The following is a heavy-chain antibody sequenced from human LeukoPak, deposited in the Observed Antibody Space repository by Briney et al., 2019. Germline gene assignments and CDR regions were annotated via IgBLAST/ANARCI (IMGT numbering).Heavy chain of an antibody. V-gene: IGHV4-59*08. D-gene: IGHD5-24*01. CDR1: GGSITSSY. CDR2: FYYSGAT. J-gene: IGHJ4*02. Sequence: PSETLSLTCTVSGGSITSSYWSWLRQPPGKGLQWLGYFYYSGATNYNPSLKSRVTISVDTSKTQLSLKMTSMTAADTAVYYCARSNARDGYNFGYWGQGTLVTVSS. CDR3: ARSNARDGYNFGY.